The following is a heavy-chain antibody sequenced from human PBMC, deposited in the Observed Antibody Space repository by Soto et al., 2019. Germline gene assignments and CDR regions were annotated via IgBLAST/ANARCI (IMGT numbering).Heavy chain of an antibody. J-gene: IGHJ4*02. CDR1: GFTFSSYG. CDR2: ISYDGSNK. V-gene: IGHV3-30*18. Sequence: LRLSCAASGFTFSSYGMHWVRQAPGKGLEWVAVISYDGSNKYYADSVKGRFTIPRDNSKNTLYLQMNSLRAEDTAVYYCAKDRAIRYFDYWGQGTLVTVSS. CDR3: AKDRAIRYFDY.